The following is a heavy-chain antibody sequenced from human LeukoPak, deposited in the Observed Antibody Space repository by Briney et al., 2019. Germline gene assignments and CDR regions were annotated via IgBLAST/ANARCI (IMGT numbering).Heavy chain of an antibody. CDR3: ARGAIVTATLMFDS. CDR1: GGSISNYY. CDR2: VYYSGTT. D-gene: IGHD2-15*01. V-gene: IGHV4-59*01. Sequence: IPSETLSLTCSVSGGSISNYYWSWIRQPPGKGLEWIGNVYYSGTTYYNSSLKSRVTMSVDTSKNQFSLKLTSVTAADTAVYYCARGAIVTATLMFDSWGPGTLVTVSS. J-gene: IGHJ4*02.